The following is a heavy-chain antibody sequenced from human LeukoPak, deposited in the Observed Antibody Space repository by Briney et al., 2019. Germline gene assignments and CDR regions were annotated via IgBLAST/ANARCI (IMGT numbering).Heavy chain of an antibody. D-gene: IGHD2-2*01. CDR2: TYYRSKWYN. CDR3: ARDRYCSSTSCYWRDYFDY. Sequence: SQTLSLTSAISGDSVSSNSAAWNWIRQTPSRGLEWLGRTYYRSKWYNDYAVSVKSRITINPDTSKNQFSLQLNSVTPEDTAVYYCARDRYCSSTSCYWRDYFDYWGQGTLVTVSS. CDR1: GDSVSSNSAA. V-gene: IGHV6-1*01. J-gene: IGHJ4*02.